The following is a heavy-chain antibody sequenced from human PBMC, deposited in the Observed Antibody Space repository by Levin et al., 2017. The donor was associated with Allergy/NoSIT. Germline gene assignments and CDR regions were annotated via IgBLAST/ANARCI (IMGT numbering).Heavy chain of an antibody. V-gene: IGHV3-30*04. CDR3: ARGRRGLRFLEWLSYYFDY. Sequence: PGGSLRLSCAASGFTFSSYAMHWVRQAPGKGLEWVAVISYDGSNKYYADSVKGRFTISRDNSKNTLYLQMNSLRAEDTAVYYCARGRRGLRFLEWLSYYFDYWGQGTLVTVSS. J-gene: IGHJ4*02. CDR2: ISYDGSNK. CDR1: GFTFSSYA. D-gene: IGHD3-3*01.